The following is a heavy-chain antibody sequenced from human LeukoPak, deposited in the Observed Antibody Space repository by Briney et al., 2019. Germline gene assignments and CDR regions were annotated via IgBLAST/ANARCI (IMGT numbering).Heavy chain of an antibody. Sequence: GGSLRLSCAASGFTFSNSAMSWVRQAPGKGLEWVSLISGSDGSTYYADSVKGRFTISRDNSKNTLYLQMNSLRAEDTAVYYCAKRSPVTELDYWGQGTLVTVPS. CDR3: AKRSPVTELDY. CDR1: GFTFSNSA. J-gene: IGHJ4*02. D-gene: IGHD4-17*01. CDR2: ISGSDGST. V-gene: IGHV3-23*01.